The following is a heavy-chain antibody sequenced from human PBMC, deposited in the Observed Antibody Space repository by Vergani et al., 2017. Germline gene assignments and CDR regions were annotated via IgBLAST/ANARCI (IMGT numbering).Heavy chain of an antibody. CDR2: IKSKTDGGTT. Sequence: EVQLVESGGGLVKPGGSLRLSCAASGFTFSNAWMSWVRQAPGKGLEWVGRIKSKTDGGTTDYAAPVKGRFTISRDDSTNTLYLQMNSLKTEYTAVYYCTTKYYDFWSGYYRSYFDYWGQGTLVTVSS. V-gene: IGHV3-15*01. D-gene: IGHD3-3*01. J-gene: IGHJ4*02. CDR1: GFTFSNAW. CDR3: TTKYYDFWSGYYRSYFDY.